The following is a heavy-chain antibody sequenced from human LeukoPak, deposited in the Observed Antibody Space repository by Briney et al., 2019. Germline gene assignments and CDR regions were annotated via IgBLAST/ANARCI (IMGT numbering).Heavy chain of an antibody. J-gene: IGHJ4*02. CDR2: FSGGDGST. CDR1: GFSFRSYA. V-gene: IGHV3-23*01. D-gene: IGHD2-21*02. CDR3: AKGDAYCGGDCFPD. Sequence: GGSLRLSCAASGFSFRSYAMSWVRQAPGKGLEWVSSFSGGDGSTYYADSVKGRFTISRDNSKNTLFLQMNSLRAEDTAVYFCAKGDAYCGGDCFPDWGQGTLVTVSS.